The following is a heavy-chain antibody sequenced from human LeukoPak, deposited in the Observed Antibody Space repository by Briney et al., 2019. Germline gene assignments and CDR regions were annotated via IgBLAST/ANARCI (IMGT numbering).Heavy chain of an antibody. J-gene: IGHJ4*02. D-gene: IGHD6-13*01. Sequence: SGPTLVNPTQTLTLTCTFSGFSLSTSGVGVGWIRQPPGKALEWLALIYWDDDKRYSPSLMSRLTITKDTSRNQVVLTMTNMDPVDTATYFCAHSAYSSSWTDSYYFDYWGQGTLVTVSS. CDR3: AHSAYSSSWTDSYYFDY. CDR1: GFSLSTSGVG. V-gene: IGHV2-5*02. CDR2: IYWDDDK.